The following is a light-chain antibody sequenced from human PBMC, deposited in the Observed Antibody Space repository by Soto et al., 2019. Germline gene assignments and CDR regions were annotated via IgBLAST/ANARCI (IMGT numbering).Light chain of an antibody. Sequence: QSALTQPASVSGSPGQSITISCTGTSSDVGSFDLVSWYQQHPGKAPKLMIYEGSKRPSGVSSRFSGSKSGDTASLTISGLQADDEADYYCCSYAGGITFYVFGTGTKVTVL. CDR2: EGS. V-gene: IGLV2-23*01. CDR3: CSYAGGITFYV. CDR1: SSDVGSFDL. J-gene: IGLJ1*01.